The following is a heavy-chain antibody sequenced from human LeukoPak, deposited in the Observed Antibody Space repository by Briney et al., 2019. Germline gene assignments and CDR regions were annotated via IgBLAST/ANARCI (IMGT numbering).Heavy chain of an antibody. J-gene: IGHJ1*01. V-gene: IGHV1-8*01. CDR1: GYTFTSYD. Sequence: ASVEVSCKASGYTFTSYDINWVRQATGRGLEWMGWMNPNSGNTGYAQKFQGRVTMTRNTSISTAYMELSSLRSEDTAVYYCARGTYCSSTSCRSFQYFQHWGQGTLVTVSS. CDR3: ARGTYCSSTSCRSFQYFQH. D-gene: IGHD2-2*01. CDR2: MNPNSGNT.